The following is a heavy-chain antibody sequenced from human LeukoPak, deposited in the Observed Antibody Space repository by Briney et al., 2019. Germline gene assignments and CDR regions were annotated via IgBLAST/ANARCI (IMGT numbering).Heavy chain of an antibody. CDR2: IHYSGST. Sequence: SETLSLTCTVSGASVTSYSWSWIRRPPGKGLEWIGYIHYSGSTNYNPSLKSRVTVSVDTSRNQFSLNLRSVTAADTAVYHCARRPKFGESLYYGLDAWGQGTTVTVSS. D-gene: IGHD3-10*01. CDR3: ARRPKFGESLYYGLDA. CDR1: GASVTSYS. V-gene: IGHV4-59*02. J-gene: IGHJ6*02.